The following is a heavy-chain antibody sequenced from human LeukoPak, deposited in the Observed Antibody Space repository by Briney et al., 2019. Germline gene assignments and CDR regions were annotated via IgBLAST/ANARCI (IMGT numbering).Heavy chain of an antibody. Sequence: ASVKVSCKASGYTFTGYYMHWVRQAPGQGLEWMGWINPNSGGTNYAQKFQGRVTMTRDTSISTAYMELSRLRSDDTAVYYCARGQRGDSGYDWCLDYWGQGTLVTVSS. CDR1: GYTFTGYY. V-gene: IGHV1-2*02. J-gene: IGHJ4*02. D-gene: IGHD5-12*01. CDR3: ARGQRGDSGYDWCLDY. CDR2: INPNSGGT.